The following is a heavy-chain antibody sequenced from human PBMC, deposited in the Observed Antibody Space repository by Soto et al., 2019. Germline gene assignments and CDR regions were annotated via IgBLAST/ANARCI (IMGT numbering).Heavy chain of an antibody. D-gene: IGHD3-22*01. J-gene: IGHJ4*02. CDR3: ARDPPTRDSSGYDYSGH. V-gene: IGHV1-69*13. CDR1: GGTFSSYA. CDR2: IIPIFGTA. Sequence: SVKVSCKASGGTFSSYAISWVRQAPGQGLEWMGGIIPIFGTANYAQKFQGRVTITADESTSTAYMELSSLRSEDTAVYYCARDPPTRDSSGYDYSGHWGQGTLVTVSS.